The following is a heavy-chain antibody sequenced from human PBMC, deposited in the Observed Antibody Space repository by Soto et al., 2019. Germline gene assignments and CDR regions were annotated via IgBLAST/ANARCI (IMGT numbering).Heavy chain of an antibody. CDR3: ARDKRDLRFWEWSYYFDY. Sequence: QVQLVESGGGVVQPGRSLRLSCAASGFTFSSCAMHWVRQAPGKGLEWVALISYDGSNKYYADSVKGRFTISRDNSKNTLYLKMNSLRAEDTAVYYCARDKRDLRFWEWSYYFDYWGQGTLVTVSS. J-gene: IGHJ4*02. V-gene: IGHV3-30-3*01. CDR2: ISYDGSNK. D-gene: IGHD3-3*01. CDR1: GFTFSSCA.